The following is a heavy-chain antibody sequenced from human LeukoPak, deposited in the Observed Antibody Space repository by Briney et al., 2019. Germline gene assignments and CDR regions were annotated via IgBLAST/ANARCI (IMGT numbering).Heavy chain of an antibody. CDR2: ISSSSSYT. CDR3: ARADGYNSPFDY. CDR1: GFSFSYYY. J-gene: IGHJ4*02. Sequence: WGSLTLSCAASGFSFSYYYVSGIRQAPGMGLEWVSYISSSSSYTNYADSVKGRFTISRDNAKNSLYLQMNSLRAEDTAVYYCARADGYNSPFDYWGQGTLVTVSS. D-gene: IGHD5-24*01. V-gene: IGHV3-11*05.